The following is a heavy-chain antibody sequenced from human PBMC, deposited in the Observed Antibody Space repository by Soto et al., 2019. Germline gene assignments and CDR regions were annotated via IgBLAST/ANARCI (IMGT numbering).Heavy chain of an antibody. Sequence: KTSETLSLTCDVYGGSFSDYIWTWIRQTPGKGLQWIGQINHSGSANYNPSLKSRVTISVHTSSSQFSLELSSVTAADTAVYYCARGLISGSHYSGGWYYFDSWGQGTQVTVSS. CDR2: INHSGSA. D-gene: IGHD1-26*01. J-gene: IGHJ4*02. V-gene: IGHV4-34*01. CDR1: GGSFSDYI. CDR3: ARGLISGSHYSGGWYYFDS.